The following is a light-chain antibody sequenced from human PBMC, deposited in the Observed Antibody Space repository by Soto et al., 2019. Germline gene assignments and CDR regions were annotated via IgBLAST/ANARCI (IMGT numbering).Light chain of an antibody. CDR3: QQYGSSSLT. V-gene: IGKV3-20*01. Sequence: EIVLTQSPGTLSFSPGERATLSCRASQSVSNSYLAWYQQKPGQAPRLLIDGASYRATGIPDRFSGSGSGTDFTLTISRLEPEDFAMYYCQQYGSSSLTFGGGTKVEIK. CDR1: QSVSNSY. J-gene: IGKJ4*01. CDR2: GAS.